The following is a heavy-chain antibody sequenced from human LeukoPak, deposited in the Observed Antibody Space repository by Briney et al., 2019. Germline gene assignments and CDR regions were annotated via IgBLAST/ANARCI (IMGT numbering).Heavy chain of an antibody. V-gene: IGHV1-69*05. CDR1: GGTFSSYA. CDR3: AGEVAGEAGD. Sequence: SVKVSCKASGGTFSSYAISWVRQAPGQGLEWMGRIIPIFGTANYAQKFQGRVTITTDESTSTAYMELSSLRSGDTAVYYCAGEVAGEAGDWGQGTLVTVSS. J-gene: IGHJ4*02. CDR2: IIPIFGTA. D-gene: IGHD6-19*01.